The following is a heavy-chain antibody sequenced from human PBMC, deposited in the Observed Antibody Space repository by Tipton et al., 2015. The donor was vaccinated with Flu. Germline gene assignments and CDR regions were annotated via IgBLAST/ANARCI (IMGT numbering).Heavy chain of an antibody. J-gene: IGHJ3*02. CDR1: GYTFTVHY. D-gene: IGHD5-24*01. CDR3: ARDGAGYNGAFDM. V-gene: IGHV1-2*02. Sequence: QLVQSGAELKKPGASVKVSCQGSGYTFTVHYMHWVRQAPGQGLEWMGWINPNDNGTRYAQKFQGRVTMTRDTSISTVYMKLRRLSSDDTAVYYCARDGAGYNGAFDMWGQGTMVTVSS. CDR2: INPNDNGT.